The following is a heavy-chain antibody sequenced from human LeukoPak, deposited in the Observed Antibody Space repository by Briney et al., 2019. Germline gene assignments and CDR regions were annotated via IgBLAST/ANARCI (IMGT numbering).Heavy chain of an antibody. J-gene: IGHJ3*02. Sequence: GGSLRLSCAASGFTFSSYWMSWVRQAPGKGLEWVANIKQDGSEKYYVDSVKGRFTISRDNAKNSLYLQMNSLRAEDTAVYYCASELPYYYLWAFDIWGQGTMVTVSS. V-gene: IGHV3-7*01. CDR3: ASELPYYYLWAFDI. CDR1: GFTFSSYW. D-gene: IGHD3-3*01. CDR2: IKQDGSEK.